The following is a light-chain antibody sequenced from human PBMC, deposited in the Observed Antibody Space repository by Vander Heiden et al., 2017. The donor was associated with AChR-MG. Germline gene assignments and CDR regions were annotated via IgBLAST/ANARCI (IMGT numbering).Light chain of an antibody. V-gene: IGKV3-20*01. CDR2: GAS. J-gene: IGKJ2*01. CDR1: QCVSSNY. Sequence: EIVLTQSPGTLSLSRGERPTPSCTASQCVSSNYFAGYQQKPGQAPRRLIFGASSRATGIPDRFSGSGSGTDFSLTIIRLEPQDFALYYCQQYGSSPPHTFGQGTKLEIK. CDR3: QQYGSSPPHT.